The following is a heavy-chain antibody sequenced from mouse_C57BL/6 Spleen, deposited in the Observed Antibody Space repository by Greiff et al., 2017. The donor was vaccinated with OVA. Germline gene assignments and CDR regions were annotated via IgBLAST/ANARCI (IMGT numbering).Heavy chain of an antibody. Sequence: EVQLQQSGGGLVKPGGSLKLSCAASGFTFSDYGMHWVRQAPEKGLEWVAYISSGSSTIYYADTVKGRFTISRDNAKNTLFLQMTSLRSEDTAMYYCARCYGSSYPAWFAYWGQGTLVTVSA. V-gene: IGHV5-17*01. CDR3: ARCYGSSYPAWFAY. CDR2: ISSGSSTI. D-gene: IGHD1-1*01. J-gene: IGHJ3*01. CDR1: GFTFSDYG.